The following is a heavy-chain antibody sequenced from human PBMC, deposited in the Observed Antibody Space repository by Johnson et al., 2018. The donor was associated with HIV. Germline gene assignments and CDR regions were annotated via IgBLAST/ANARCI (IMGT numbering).Heavy chain of an antibody. V-gene: IGHV3-30*04. D-gene: IGHD6-6*01. CDR1: GFTFSYYA. Sequence: QVQLVESGGGVVQPGRSLRLSCAASGFTFSYYAMHWVRQAPGKGLEWVAVISYDGSSKYYADSVKGRFTISRDNSKNTLYLQMNSLRAEDTAVYYCARDPSSSSAFDIWGQGTMVTVSS. CDR2: ISYDGSSK. J-gene: IGHJ3*02. CDR3: ARDPSSSSAFDI.